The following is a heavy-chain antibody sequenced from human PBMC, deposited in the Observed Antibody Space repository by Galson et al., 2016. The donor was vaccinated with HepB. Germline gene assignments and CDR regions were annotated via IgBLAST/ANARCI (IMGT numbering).Heavy chain of an antibody. J-gene: IGHJ4*02. V-gene: IGHV3-30*04. CDR3: ARVYSGNYEVQFDY. Sequence: SLRLSCAASGFTFSNHAMHWVRQAPGKGLEWVAVISYDGSNKYYADFVKGRFTISRDNSKNTLYLEMNSLRPEGKAVYNCARVYSGNYEVQFDYWGQGTLVTVSS. CDR1: GFTFSNHA. CDR2: ISYDGSNK. D-gene: IGHD1-26*01.